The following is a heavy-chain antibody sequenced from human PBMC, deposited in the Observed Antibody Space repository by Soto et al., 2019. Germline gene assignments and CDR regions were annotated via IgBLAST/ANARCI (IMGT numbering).Heavy chain of an antibody. J-gene: IGHJ1*01. D-gene: IGHD2-21*01. CDR1: GYTFTGYP. CDR3: TRAPRGEN. CDR2: INAGNGDT. Sequence: GASVKVSCKASGYTFTGYPIHWVRQAPGQRLEWMGWINAGNGDTKYSQKFQGRVTVTRDTSATTAYVELSSLSSEDTAVYYCTRAPRGENWGQGTLVTVSS. V-gene: IGHV1-3*01.